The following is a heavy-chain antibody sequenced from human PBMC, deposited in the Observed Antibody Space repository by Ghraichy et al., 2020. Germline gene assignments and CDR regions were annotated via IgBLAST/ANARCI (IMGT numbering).Heavy chain of an antibody. D-gene: IGHD5-24*01. CDR3: ARNGYNGGFYDH. CDR2: ISTSGNTK. J-gene: IGHJ4*02. Sequence: GGSLRLSCTASGFTFTDYYMSWIRQAPGKGLEWVSYISTSGNTKYYADSVKDRFTISRDNTKNSLYLQMNSLRAEDTALYYCARNGYNGGFYDHWGQGSLVTVSS. CDR1: GFTFTDYY. V-gene: IGHV3-11*01.